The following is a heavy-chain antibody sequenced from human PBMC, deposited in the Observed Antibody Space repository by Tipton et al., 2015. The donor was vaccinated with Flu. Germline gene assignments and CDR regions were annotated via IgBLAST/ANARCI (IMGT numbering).Heavy chain of an antibody. CDR2: VSYDVSTK. CDR3: AKDLWDAPMLSSFDY. J-gene: IGHJ4*02. Sequence: SLRLSCATSGFSFSAYGMHWVRQAPGKGLEWVAYVSYDVSTKYYADSVKGRFTISRDNSNSTLYLQMNSLRGEDTAVYYCAKDLWDAPMLSSFDYWGQGSLVTVSS. D-gene: IGHD1-26*01. CDR1: GFSFSAYG. V-gene: IGHV3-30*18.